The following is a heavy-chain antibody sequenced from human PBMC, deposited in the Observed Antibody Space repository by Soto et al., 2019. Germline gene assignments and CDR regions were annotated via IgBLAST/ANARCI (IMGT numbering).Heavy chain of an antibody. CDR1: GFTFSSHV. Sequence: PGGSLRLSCAASGFTFSSHVMNWVRQAPGKGLEWVAAISGGGGTTYYGDSVEGRFTMSRDNSKNTLYLQMNSLRADDTAVYYCARGPRAPPPHDYGMDVWGQGTTVTVSS. CDR3: ARGPRAPPPHDYGMDV. J-gene: IGHJ6*02. CDR2: ISGGGGTT. V-gene: IGHV3-23*01.